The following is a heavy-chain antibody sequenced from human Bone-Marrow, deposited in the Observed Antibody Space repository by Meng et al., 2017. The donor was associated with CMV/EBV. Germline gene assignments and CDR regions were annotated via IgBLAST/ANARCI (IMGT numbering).Heavy chain of an antibody. Sequence: GGSLRLSCAASGFTFSDYYMSWIRQAPGKGLEWVSYISSSGSTIYYADSVKGRFTISRDNAKNSLYLQMNSLRAEDTAVYYCARDRPRGYCSGGSCKNFDYWGQGTLVTLSS. J-gene: IGHJ4*02. CDR2: ISSSGSTI. D-gene: IGHD2-15*01. CDR1: GFTFSDYY. CDR3: ARDRPRGYCSGGSCKNFDY. V-gene: IGHV3-11*01.